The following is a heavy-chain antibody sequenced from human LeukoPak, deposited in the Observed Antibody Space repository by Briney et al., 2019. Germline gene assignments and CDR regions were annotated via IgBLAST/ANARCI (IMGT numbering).Heavy chain of an antibody. D-gene: IGHD3-22*01. V-gene: IGHV3-7*01. CDR1: GFTFSNYW. J-gene: IGHJ4*02. CDR3: AKATYDSSGYAYFDY. Sequence: PGGSLRLSCAASGFTFSNYWMGWVRQAPGKRPEWVANMNIDGSEKYYADSVKGRFSISRDNARNSVYLQMASLRVEDTAVYYCAKATYDSSGYAYFDYWGQGTLVTVSS. CDR2: MNIDGSEK.